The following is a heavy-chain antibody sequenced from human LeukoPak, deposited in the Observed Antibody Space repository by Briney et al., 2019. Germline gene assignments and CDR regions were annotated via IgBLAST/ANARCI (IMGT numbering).Heavy chain of an antibody. D-gene: IGHD1-7*01. CDR2: ISWNSGSI. CDR1: GFTFDDYA. V-gene: IGHV3-9*01. CDR3: ARDGDYDWNYRSGFDH. J-gene: IGHJ4*02. Sequence: GGSLRLSCAASGFTFDDYAMHWVRQAPGKGLEWVSGISWNSGSIGYADSVKGRSTISRDSAKNSLYLQMNSLRVEDTGVYYCARDGDYDWNYRSGFDHWGQGTLVTVSS.